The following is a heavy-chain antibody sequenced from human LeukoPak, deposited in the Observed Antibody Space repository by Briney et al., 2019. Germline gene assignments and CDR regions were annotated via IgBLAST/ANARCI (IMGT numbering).Heavy chain of an antibody. CDR2: IIPIFGTA. CDR1: GGTFSSYA. J-gene: IGHJ3*01. Sequence: GSSVKVSCKASGGTFSSYAISWVRQAPGQGLEWMGRIIPIFGTANYAQKFQGRVTITTDESTSTAYMELSSLTADDTTVYYCARELGKNAFDVWGQGTLVTVFS. D-gene: IGHD7-27*01. CDR3: ARELGKNAFDV. V-gene: IGHV1-69*05.